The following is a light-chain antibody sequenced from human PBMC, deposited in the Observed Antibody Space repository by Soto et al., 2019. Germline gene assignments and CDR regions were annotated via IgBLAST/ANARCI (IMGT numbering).Light chain of an antibody. CDR1: QTVSNNY. V-gene: IGKV3-20*01. J-gene: IGKJ1*01. CDR3: QQYSSSGT. CDR2: GAS. Sequence: DIVLTQSPATLSLSPCERSTLSCRASQTVSNNYVSWYQKTPGQAPRLLIYGASNRATGIPDRFSGSGSGADFTLTISRLEPEDFAVYYCQQYSSSGTFGQGTKVDI.